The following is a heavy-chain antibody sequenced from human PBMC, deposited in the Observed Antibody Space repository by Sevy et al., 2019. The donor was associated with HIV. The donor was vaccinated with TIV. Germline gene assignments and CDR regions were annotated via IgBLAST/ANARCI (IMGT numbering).Heavy chain of an antibody. CDR3: ARGLGLLWFGEGYDY. D-gene: IGHD3-10*01. CDR1: GFTFSSYA. CDR2: ISYDGSNK. V-gene: IGHV3-30-3*01. J-gene: IGHJ4*02. Sequence: GGSLRLSCAASGFTFSSYAMHWVRQAPGKGLEWVAVISYDGSNKYYADSVKGRFTISRDNSKNTLYLQMNSLRAEETAVYYCARGLGLLWFGEGYDYWGQGTLVTVSS.